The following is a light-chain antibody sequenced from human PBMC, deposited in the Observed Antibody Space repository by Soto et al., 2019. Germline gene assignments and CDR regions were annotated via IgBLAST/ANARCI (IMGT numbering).Light chain of an antibody. CDR3: QQRSNWPLT. CDR2: DAS. V-gene: IGKV3-11*01. CDR1: QSVSSY. J-gene: IGKJ4*01. Sequence: ETVLTQSPATLSLSPGESATLSCRASQSVSSYLAWYQQKPGQAPRLLISDASNRATGIPARFSGSGSGTDFTLTITGLEPEDFAVYYCQQRSNWPLTFGGGTKVEF.